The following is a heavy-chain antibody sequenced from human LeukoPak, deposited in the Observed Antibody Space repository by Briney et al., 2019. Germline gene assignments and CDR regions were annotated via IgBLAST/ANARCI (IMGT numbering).Heavy chain of an antibody. J-gene: IGHJ4*02. D-gene: IGHD3-22*01. V-gene: IGHV1-46*01. Sequence: ASVRVSCKASGYTFTSYYMHWVRQAPGQGLEWMGIINPSGGSTSYAQKFQGRVTMTRDTSTSTVYMELSSLRSEDTAVYYCARGSEYYYDSSGYHDYWGQGTLVTVSS. CDR2: INPSGGST. CDR1: GYTFTSYY. CDR3: ARGSEYYYDSSGYHDY.